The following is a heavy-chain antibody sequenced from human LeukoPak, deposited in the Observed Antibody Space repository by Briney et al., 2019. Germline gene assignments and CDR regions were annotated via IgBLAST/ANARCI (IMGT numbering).Heavy chain of an antibody. CDR1: GGSISSYY. Sequence: LETLSLTCTVSGGSISSYYWSWIRQPAGKGLEWIGRIYTSGSTNYTPSLKSRVTISVDTSKNQFSLKLSSVTAADTAVYYCARGPPGRGRQWLNDNWFDPWGQGTLVTVSS. V-gene: IGHV4-4*07. D-gene: IGHD6-19*01. CDR3: ARGPPGRGRQWLNDNWFDP. J-gene: IGHJ5*02. CDR2: IYTSGST.